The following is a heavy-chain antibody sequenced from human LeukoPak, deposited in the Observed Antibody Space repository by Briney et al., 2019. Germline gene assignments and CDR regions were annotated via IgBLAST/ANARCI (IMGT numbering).Heavy chain of an antibody. D-gene: IGHD1-26*01. V-gene: IGHV3-23*01. CDR3: ARTRTYSGTYPDAFDI. J-gene: IGHJ3*02. CDR2: ISGSGGDT. CDR1: GFTFSSYA. Sequence: GGSLRLSCAASGFTFSSYAMSWVRQAPGKGLEWVSAISGSGGDTYYADSVKGRFTISRDNSKNTLYLQMNSLRAEDTAVYYCARTRTYSGTYPDAFDIWGQGTMVTVSS.